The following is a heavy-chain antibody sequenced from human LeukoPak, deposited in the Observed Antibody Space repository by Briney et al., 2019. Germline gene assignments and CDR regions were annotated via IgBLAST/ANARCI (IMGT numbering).Heavy chain of an antibody. V-gene: IGHV5-51*01. CDR1: GYRFSNFW. J-gene: IGHJ4*02. D-gene: IGHD3-3*01. CDR2: IYPGDSDT. CDR3: ARIQYYDFWSGETQTFDY. Sequence: GESLKISCKGSGYRFSNFWIGWVRQMPGKGLEWMGIIYPGDSDTRYSPSFQGQVTISADKSIATAYLQWSSLKASDTAMYYCARIQYYDFWSGETQTFDYWGQGTLVTVSS.